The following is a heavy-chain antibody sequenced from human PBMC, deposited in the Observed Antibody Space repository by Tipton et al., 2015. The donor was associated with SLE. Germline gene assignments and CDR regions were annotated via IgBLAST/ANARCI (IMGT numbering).Heavy chain of an antibody. J-gene: IGHJ4*02. CDR2: IHHRGTT. CDR1: GGSISSNTW. D-gene: IGHD3-10*01. V-gene: IGHV4-4*02. Sequence: TLSLTCTVSGGSISSNTWWNWVRQPPGMGLEWIGEIHHRGTTNYNPSRKSRVTISVDKSKSQFSLKLSSVTAADTAVYYCAGGFYYGSGTFSDFEYWGQGTLATVSS. CDR3: AGGFYYGSGTFSDFEY.